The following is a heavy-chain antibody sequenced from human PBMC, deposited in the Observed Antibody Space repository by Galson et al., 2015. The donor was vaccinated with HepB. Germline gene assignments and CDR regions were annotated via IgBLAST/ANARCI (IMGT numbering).Heavy chain of an antibody. CDR1: GYTFRNYG. J-gene: IGHJ4*02. CDR3: ARSDSGNALFDL. Sequence: SCKASGYTFRNYGYNWVRQAPGQGLEWMGWISAYNGNTIYAQDFQDRVTMTTDTSTSTTYMELRRLKSDDTAVYYCARSDSGNALFDLWGQGTLVTISS. CDR2: ISAYNGNT. D-gene: IGHD1-1*01. V-gene: IGHV1-18*04.